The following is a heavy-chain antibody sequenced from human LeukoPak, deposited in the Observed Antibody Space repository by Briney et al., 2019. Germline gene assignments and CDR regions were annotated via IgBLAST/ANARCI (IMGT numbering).Heavy chain of an antibody. CDR1: VGTFSSHA. CDR2: INPIVDTA. V-gene: IGHV1-69*04. D-gene: IGHD2-15*01. Sequence: SVKVSCKTPVGTFSSHAITWVRQAPGQGLEWMGRINPIVDTANYAQKFHDRVTITADKSTTTVYLVLNDLTPDDTAVYFCARLSNGYSGGMYNWFDPWGQGTLVTVSS. CDR3: ARLSNGYSGGMYNWFDP. J-gene: IGHJ5*02.